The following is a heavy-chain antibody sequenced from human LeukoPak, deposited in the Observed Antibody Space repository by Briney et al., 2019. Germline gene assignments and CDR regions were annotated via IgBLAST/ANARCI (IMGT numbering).Heavy chain of an antibody. D-gene: IGHD3-3*01. V-gene: IGHV4-59*08. J-gene: IGHJ6*02. CDR2: IYYSGST. CDR3: ASLRGPDFWSGYESYGMDV. CDR1: GGSISSYY. Sequence: SETLSLTCTVSGGSISSYYWSWIRQPPGKGLEWIGYIYYSGSTNYNPSLKSRVTISVDTSKNQFSLKLSSVTAADTAVYYCASLRGPDFWSGYESYGMDVWGQGTTVTVSS.